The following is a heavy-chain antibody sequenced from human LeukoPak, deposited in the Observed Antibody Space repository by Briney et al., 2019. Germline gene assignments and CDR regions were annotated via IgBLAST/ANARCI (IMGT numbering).Heavy chain of an antibody. J-gene: IGHJ4*02. CDR3: ARGNIFGY. D-gene: IGHD3-9*01. CDR1: GGTFSSYA. CDR2: MNPNSGNT. V-gene: IGHV1-8*02. Sequence: ASVKVSCKASGGTFSSYAISWVRQAPGQGLEWMGWMNPNSGNTGYAQKFQGRVTMTRNTSISTAYMELSSLRSEDTAVYYCARGNIFGYWGQGTLVTVSS.